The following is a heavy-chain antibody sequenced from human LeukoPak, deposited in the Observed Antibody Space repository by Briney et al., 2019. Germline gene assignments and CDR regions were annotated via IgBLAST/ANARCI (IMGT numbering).Heavy chain of an antibody. V-gene: IGHV3-30*02. Sequence: PGGSLRLSCAASGFTVSGNYMSWVRQAPGKGLEWVAFIRYDGSTKYYADSAKGRFTVSRDNSKNTLYLQMNSLRAEDTAVYYCARDDDYGDFLDYWGQGTLVTVSS. CDR3: ARDDDYGDFLDY. D-gene: IGHD4-17*01. J-gene: IGHJ4*02. CDR1: GFTVSGNY. CDR2: IRYDGSTK.